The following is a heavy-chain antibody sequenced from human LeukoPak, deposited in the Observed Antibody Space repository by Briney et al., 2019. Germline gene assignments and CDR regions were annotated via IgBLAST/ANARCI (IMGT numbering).Heavy chain of an antibody. V-gene: IGHV1-24*01. Sequence: GASVKVSCKVSGYTLTELSMHWVRQAPGKGLEWMGGFDPEDGETIYAQKFQGRVTMTEDTSTDTAYMELSSLRSEDTAVYYCATVVVPASSHKGALAGMDVWGQGTTVTVSS. CDR2: FDPEDGET. CDR3: ATVVVPASSHKGALAGMDV. CDR1: GYTLTELS. D-gene: IGHD2-2*01. J-gene: IGHJ6*02.